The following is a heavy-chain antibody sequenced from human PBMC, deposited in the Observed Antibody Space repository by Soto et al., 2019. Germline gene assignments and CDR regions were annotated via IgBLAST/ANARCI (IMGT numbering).Heavy chain of an antibody. V-gene: IGHV2-5*02. CDR3: AHKGPEDGPLDY. J-gene: IGHJ4*02. Sequence: QITLKESGPTLVRPTQTLTLTCAFSGFSLSTSGVGVGWIRQPPGKALEWLAVIYWDDSKHYSPSLRSRLTIPKDTSKNQVVLTMPNMAPLDTGTYYCAHKGPEDGPLDYWGQGTLATVSS. CDR2: IYWDDSK. CDR1: GFSLSTSGVG.